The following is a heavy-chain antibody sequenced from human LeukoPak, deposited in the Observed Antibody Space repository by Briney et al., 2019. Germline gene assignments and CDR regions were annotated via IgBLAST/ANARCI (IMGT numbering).Heavy chain of an antibody. CDR2: IYDSGST. V-gene: IGHV4-61*01. D-gene: IGHD3-22*01. Sequence: SETLSLTCTVSGGSFSSGSYYWSWIRQPPGKGLEWFGYIYDSGSTNYNPSLKSRVTISVDTSKNQFSLKLSSVTAADTAVYYCARDPSGYFNYWGQGTLVTVSS. CDR1: GGSFSSGSYY. CDR3: ARDPSGYFNY. J-gene: IGHJ4*02.